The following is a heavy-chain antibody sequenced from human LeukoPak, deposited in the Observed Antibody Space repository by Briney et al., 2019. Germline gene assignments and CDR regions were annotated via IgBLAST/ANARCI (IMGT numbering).Heavy chain of an antibody. CDR1: GFTFSDYW. V-gene: IGHV3-7*01. CDR2: IKQDGSVK. Sequence: PGGSLRLSCAASGFTFSDYWMSWVRQAPGRGLEWVANIKQDGSVKYYVDSVKGRFTISRDNAKNSLYLQMNSLRAEDTAFYYCARIGYSSSSFDHWGQGTLVTVSS. J-gene: IGHJ4*02. CDR3: ARIGYSSSSFDH. D-gene: IGHD6-6*01.